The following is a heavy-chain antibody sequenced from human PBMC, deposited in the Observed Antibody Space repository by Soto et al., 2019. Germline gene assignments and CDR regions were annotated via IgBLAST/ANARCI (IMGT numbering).Heavy chain of an antibody. V-gene: IGHV4-34*01. D-gene: IGHD1-1*01. J-gene: IGHJ4*02. CDR1: GESFSGYD. CDR2: IHDSGST. Sequence: AVYGESFSGYDWSWIRQPPGKGLEWIGEIHDSGSTNYNPSLKSRLIISVDTSRNQFSLKLSSVTAADTAVYFCAKQMGTWVDTAIDFWGQGTQVTVSS. CDR3: AKQMGTWVDTAIDF.